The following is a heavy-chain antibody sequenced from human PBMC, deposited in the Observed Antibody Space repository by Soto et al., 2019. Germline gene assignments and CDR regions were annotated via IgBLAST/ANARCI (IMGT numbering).Heavy chain of an antibody. V-gene: IGHV4-39*01. Sequence: SETLSLTCTVSGGSISSSRYYWGWIRQPPGKGLEWVGSIFHSGNTYYNPSLKGRLTISVDTSKNQFSLSLSSVTAADTAVYFCARQGGYSYGYILSSGKLPPLDYWGQGTLVTVSS. D-gene: IGHD5-18*01. CDR3: ARQGGYSYGYILSSGKLPPLDY. CDR1: GGSISSSRYY. J-gene: IGHJ4*02. CDR2: IFHSGNT.